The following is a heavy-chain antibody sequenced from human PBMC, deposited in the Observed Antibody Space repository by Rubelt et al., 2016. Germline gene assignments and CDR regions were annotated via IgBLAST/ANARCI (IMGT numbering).Heavy chain of an antibody. CDR2: INPSGGST. Sequence: QVQLVQSGAEVKKPGASVKVSCKASGYTFTSYYMHWVRQAPGQGLEWMGIINPSGGSTSYAQTFPGRVTMTRETSTSPVYMELSSLRSEDTAVYYCARTKTVEMATIPLAYWGQGTLVTVSS. J-gene: IGHJ4*02. V-gene: IGHV1-46*01. CDR1: GYTFTSYY. CDR3: ARTKTVEMATIPLAY. D-gene: IGHD5-24*01.